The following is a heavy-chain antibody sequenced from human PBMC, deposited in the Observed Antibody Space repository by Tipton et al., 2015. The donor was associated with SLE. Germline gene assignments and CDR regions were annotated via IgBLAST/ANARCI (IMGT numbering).Heavy chain of an antibody. J-gene: IGHJ4*02. Sequence: TLSLTCTVSGGSISNYFWAWIRQPPGKGLEWIAYIYYSGSTDYNPSLRSRVNISVDTSKNQFYLTLSSVTAADTAVYYCARFSGRLYFDYWGQGTLVTVSS. V-gene: IGHV4-59*01. CDR1: GGSISNYF. CDR3: ARFSGRLYFDY. D-gene: IGHD1-26*01. CDR2: IYYSGST.